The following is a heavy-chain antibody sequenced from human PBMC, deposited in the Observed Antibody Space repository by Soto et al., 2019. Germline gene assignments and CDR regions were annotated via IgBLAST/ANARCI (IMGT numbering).Heavy chain of an antibody. Sequence: QVQLQESGPGLVKPSQTLSLTCTVSGGSISSGGYYWSWIRQHPGKGLEWIGYIYYSGSTYYNPSLKSRVTISVDTSKNQFSLKLSSVTAADTAVYYCAREGVRYFDLGLYYGMDVWGQGTTVTVSS. D-gene: IGHD3-9*01. J-gene: IGHJ6*02. V-gene: IGHV4-31*03. CDR1: GGSISSGGYY. CDR2: IYYSGST. CDR3: AREGVRYFDLGLYYGMDV.